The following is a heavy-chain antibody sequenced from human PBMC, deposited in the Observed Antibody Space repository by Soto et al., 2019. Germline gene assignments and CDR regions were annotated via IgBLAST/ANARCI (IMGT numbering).Heavy chain of an antibody. Sequence: SETLSLTCAVYGGSFSGYYWSWIRQPPGKGLEWIGEINHSGSTNYNPSLKSRVTISVDTSKNQFSLKLSSVTAADTAVYYCARERGVSSFYYYYYGMDVWGRGTTVTVSS. CDR3: ARERGVSSFYYYYYGMDV. CDR2: INHSGST. V-gene: IGHV4-34*01. J-gene: IGHJ6*02. CDR1: GGSFSGYY.